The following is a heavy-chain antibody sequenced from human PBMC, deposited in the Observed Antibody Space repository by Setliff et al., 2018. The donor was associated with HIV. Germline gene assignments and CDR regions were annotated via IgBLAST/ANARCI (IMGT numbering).Heavy chain of an antibody. CDR2: ISYDGSNK. Sequence: PGGSLRLSCAASGFTFRNHAMHWVRQAPGKGLEWVAVISYDGSNKFYADSVKGRFTISRDNSKNKLYLQMKSLRAEDTAVYYCAKEGEWQRTRGYMEVWGKGTTVTVSS. V-gene: IGHV3-30*04. J-gene: IGHJ6*03. CDR3: AKEGEWQRTRGYMEV. D-gene: IGHD5-12*01. CDR1: GFTFRNHA.